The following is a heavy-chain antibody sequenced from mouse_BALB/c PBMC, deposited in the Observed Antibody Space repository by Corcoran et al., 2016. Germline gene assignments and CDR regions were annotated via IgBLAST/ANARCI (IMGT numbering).Heavy chain of an antibody. D-gene: IGHD1-1*01. CDR2: KNTYTGEP. CDR3: ARLSYGSSYYYFDY. J-gene: IGHJ2*01. CDR1: GYTFTNYG. Sequence: QIQLVQSGPELKKPGETVKISCKASGYTFTNYGMNWVKQAPGKGLKWMGWKNTYTGEPTYADDFKGRFAFSLETSASTAYLQINNLKNEDMATYFCARLSYGSSYYYFDYWGQGTTLTVSS. V-gene: IGHV9-1*02.